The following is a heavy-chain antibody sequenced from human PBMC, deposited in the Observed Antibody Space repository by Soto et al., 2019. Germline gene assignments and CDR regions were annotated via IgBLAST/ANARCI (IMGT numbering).Heavy chain of an antibody. CDR3: AREVGELWPLSGMDV. J-gene: IGHJ6*02. CDR2: INPNSGGT. V-gene: IGHV1-2*04. Sequence: QVQLVQSGAEVKKPGASVKVSCKASGYTFTGYYMHWVQQAPGQGLEWMGWINPNSGGTNYAQKFQGWVTMTRDTSISTAYMELSRLRSDDTAVYYCAREVGELWPLSGMDVWGQGTTVTVSS. D-gene: IGHD3-10*01. CDR1: GYTFTGYY.